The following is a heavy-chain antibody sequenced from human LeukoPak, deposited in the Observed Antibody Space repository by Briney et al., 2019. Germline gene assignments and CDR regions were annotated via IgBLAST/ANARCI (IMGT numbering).Heavy chain of an antibody. CDR2: ISHDGSNN. D-gene: IGHD3-10*01. CDR1: GFTFSNYG. V-gene: IGHV3-30*03. CDR3: ARHLNYYLDY. Sequence: PGGSLRLSCAASGFTFSNYGMHWVRQAPGKGLEWVVVISHDGSNNNYADSVKGRFSISRDNAKNTLYLQMNSLRAEDTAVYYCARHLNYYLDYWGQGTLVTVSS. J-gene: IGHJ4*02.